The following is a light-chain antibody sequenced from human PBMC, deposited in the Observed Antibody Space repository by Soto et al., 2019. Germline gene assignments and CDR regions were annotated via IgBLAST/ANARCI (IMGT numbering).Light chain of an antibody. CDR1: QSIGNL. CDR3: QQYNSYSSM. CDR2: DAS. V-gene: IGKV1-5*01. J-gene: IGKJ1*01. Sequence: DIQMTQSPSTLSASVGDRVTITCRASQSIGNLLAWYQQKPGKAPKLLIYDASTLESGVPSRFSGSGSGTEFTLTISSLQPDDFATYYCQQYNSYSSMFGHGTKVGIK.